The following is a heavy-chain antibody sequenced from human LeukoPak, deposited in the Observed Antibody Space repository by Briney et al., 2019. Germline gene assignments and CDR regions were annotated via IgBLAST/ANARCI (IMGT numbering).Heavy chain of an antibody. CDR3: AKEASSWYTRGSDY. D-gene: IGHD6-13*01. CDR1: GFFFSDSW. CDR2: ISGSGGST. Sequence: GGSLRLSCAVSGFFFSDSWMSWVRQAPGKGLEWVSAISGSGGSTYYADSVKGRFTISRDNSKNTLYLQMNSLRAEDTAVYYCAKEASSWYTRGSDYWGQGTLVTVSS. V-gene: IGHV3-23*01. J-gene: IGHJ4*02.